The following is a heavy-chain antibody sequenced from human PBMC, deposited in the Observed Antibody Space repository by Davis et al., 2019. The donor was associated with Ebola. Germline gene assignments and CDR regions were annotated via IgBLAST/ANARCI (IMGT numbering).Heavy chain of an antibody. CDR1: GDSVSSAG. D-gene: IGHD5-12*01. CDR3: ARGWLRTGMDV. V-gene: IGHV6-1*01. J-gene: IGHJ6*04. Sequence: HSQTLSLTCAISGDSVSSAGWNWIRQSPSRGLAWLGRTYYKSKWYNDYAVSVKSRITINLDTSKNQFSLQLNSVTPEDTAVYYCARGWLRTGMDVWGKGTTVTVSS. CDR2: TYYKSKWYN.